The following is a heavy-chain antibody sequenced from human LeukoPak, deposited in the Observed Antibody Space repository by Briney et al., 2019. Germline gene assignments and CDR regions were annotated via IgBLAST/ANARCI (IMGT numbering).Heavy chain of an antibody. CDR1: GGSIRSSYYY. Sequence: SETLSLTCTVSGGSIRSSYYYWGWIRQPPGKGLEWIGSIYDSGSTNYNPSLKSRVTISVDTSKNQFSLKLSSVTAADTAVYYCARGISSGWSRAVGYWGQGTLVTVSS. CDR2: IYDSGST. D-gene: IGHD6-19*01. CDR3: ARGISSGWSRAVGY. V-gene: IGHV4-39*07. J-gene: IGHJ4*02.